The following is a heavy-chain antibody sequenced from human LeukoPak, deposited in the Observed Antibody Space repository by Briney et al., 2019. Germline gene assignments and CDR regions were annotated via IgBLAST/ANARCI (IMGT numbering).Heavy chain of an antibody. J-gene: IGHJ4*02. V-gene: IGHV3-30*18. CDR2: ISYDGSNK. D-gene: IGHD3-10*01. CDR1: GFTFSSYG. Sequence: SGGSLRLSCAASGFTFSSYGMHWVCQAPGKGLEWVAVISYDGSNKYYADSVKGRFTISRDNSKNTLYLQMNSLRAEDSAVYFCAKGYAPMVRGVFTPFDYWGQGTQVTVSS. CDR3: AKGYAPMVRGVFTPFDY.